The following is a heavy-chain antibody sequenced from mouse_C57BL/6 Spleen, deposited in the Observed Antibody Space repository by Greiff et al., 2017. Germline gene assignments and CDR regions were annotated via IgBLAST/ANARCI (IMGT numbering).Heavy chain of an antibody. CDR2: ISSGSSTI. CDR1: GFTFSDYG. V-gene: IGHV5-17*01. Sequence: EVQGVESGGGLVKPGGSLKLSCAASGFTFSDYGMHWVRQAPEKGLEWVAYISSGSSTIYYADTVKGRFTISRDHAKNTLFLQMTSLRSEDTAMYYCARDYSNYSSWFAYWGQGTLVTVSA. CDR3: ARDYSNYSSWFAY. J-gene: IGHJ3*01. D-gene: IGHD2-5*01.